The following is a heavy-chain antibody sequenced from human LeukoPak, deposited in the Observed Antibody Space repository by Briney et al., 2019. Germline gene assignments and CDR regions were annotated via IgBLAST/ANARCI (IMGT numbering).Heavy chain of an antibody. CDR1: GGSVSSSGYS. J-gene: IGHJ5*02. V-gene: IGHV4-30-2*01. CDR3: ARTPTYCGGDCYYFDP. D-gene: IGHD2-21*02. CDR2: IHHTGST. Sequence: SETLSLTCAVSGGSVSSSGYSWSWIRQPPGTGLEWIGYIHHTGSTYYNPSLKSRVTISVDRSKNQFSLKLSSVTAADTAMYFCARTPTYCGGDCYYFDPWGQGTLVTVSS.